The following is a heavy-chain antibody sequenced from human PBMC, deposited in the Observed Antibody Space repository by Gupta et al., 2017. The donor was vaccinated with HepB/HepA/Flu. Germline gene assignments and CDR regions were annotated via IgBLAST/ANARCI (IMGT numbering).Heavy chain of an antibody. CDR2: INHSGST. J-gene: IGHJ4*02. V-gene: IGHV4-34*01. Sequence: QVQLQQWAAGRLKPSETLSLTCAVYGGSFSGSSWSWIRQPPGEGLEWIGEINHSGSTNYNPSLKSRVTISVDTSKNQFSLKLSSVTAADTAVYYCARSSYSLFDYWGQGTLVTVSS. CDR1: GGSFSGSS. D-gene: IGHD2-21*01. CDR3: ARSSYSLFDY.